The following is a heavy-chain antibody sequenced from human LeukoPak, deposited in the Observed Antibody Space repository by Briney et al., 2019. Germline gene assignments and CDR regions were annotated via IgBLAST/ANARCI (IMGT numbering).Heavy chain of an antibody. D-gene: IGHD6-13*01. CDR1: GYSFTSYW. CDR3: ARRYSSSWYGYYFDY. CDR2: IYPGDSDT. J-gene: IGHJ4*02. Sequence: GESLKISCKGSGYSFTSYWIGWVRQMPGKGLEWMGIIYPGDSDTRYSSSFQGQVTISADKSISTAYLQWSSLKASDTAMYYCARRYSSSWYGYYFDYWGQGTLVTVSS. V-gene: IGHV5-51*01.